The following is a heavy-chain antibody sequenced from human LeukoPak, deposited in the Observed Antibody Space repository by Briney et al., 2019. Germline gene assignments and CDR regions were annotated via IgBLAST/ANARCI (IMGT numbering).Heavy chain of an antibody. CDR2: IYYSGST. CDR3: ARAWGFGESRTGVDP. D-gene: IGHD3-10*01. V-gene: IGHV4-39*07. CDR1: GGSISSSSYY. Sequence: PSETLSLTCTVSGGSISSSSYYWGWIRQPPGKGLEWIGSIYYSGSTYYNPSLKSRVTISVDTSKNQFSLKLSSVTAADTAVYYCARAWGFGESRTGVDPWGQGTLVTVSS. J-gene: IGHJ5*02.